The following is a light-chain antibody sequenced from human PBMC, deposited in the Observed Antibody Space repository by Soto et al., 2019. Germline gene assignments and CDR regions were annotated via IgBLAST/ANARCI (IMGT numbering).Light chain of an antibody. CDR2: DVS. J-gene: IGLJ1*01. V-gene: IGLV2-11*01. Sequence: QSALTQPRSVSGSPGQSVTISCTGTSSDVGGYNYVSWYQQHPGKAPKLMIYDVSKRPSEVPDRFSGSKSGNTASLTISGLQAEDEADYYCCSYAGSYVFGTGTKSPS. CDR1: SSDVGGYNY. CDR3: CSYAGSYV.